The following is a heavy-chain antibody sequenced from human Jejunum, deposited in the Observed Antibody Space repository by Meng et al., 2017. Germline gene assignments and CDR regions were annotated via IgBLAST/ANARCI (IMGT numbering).Heavy chain of an antibody. CDR2: MRSDGSRI. CDR3: AKDYTDGRHLDS. J-gene: IGHJ4*02. V-gene: IGHV3-30*02. CDR1: GSSFGFYA. Sequence: QVQLVESGGCVVQPGGSLRLFCAASGSSFGFYAMHWVRQAPGKGLEWMAVMRSDGSRIYYADSVKGRFTISRDNSKNTLYLQMTSLRVEDTAVYNCAKDYTDGRHLDSWGLGTPVTVSS.